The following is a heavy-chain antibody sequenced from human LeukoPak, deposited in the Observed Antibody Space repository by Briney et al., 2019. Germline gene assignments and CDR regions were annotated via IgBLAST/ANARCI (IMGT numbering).Heavy chain of an antibody. D-gene: IGHD3-10*02. J-gene: IGHJ6*04. CDR3: AELGITMIGGV. CDR2: IRSSSSYI. Sequence: GGSLRLSCAASGFTFSSYSMNWVRQAPGEGLERVSSIRSSSSYIYYADSVKGRFTISRDNAKNSLYLQMNSLRAEDTAVYYCAELGITMIGGVWGKGTTVTISS. V-gene: IGHV3-21*01. CDR1: GFTFSSYS.